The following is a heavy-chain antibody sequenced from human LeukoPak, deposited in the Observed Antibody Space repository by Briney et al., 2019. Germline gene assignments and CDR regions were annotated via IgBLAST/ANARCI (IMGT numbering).Heavy chain of an antibody. CDR2: IHYSGST. V-gene: IGHV4-59*01. J-gene: IGHJ3*02. Sequence: PSETLSLTCTVSGGSISGEDWSWIRQPPGKGLEWIGYIHYSGSTNYNPSLKSRVTISVDTSKNQFSLKVTSVTAADTAVYYCARAMTAYGLDIWGQGTRVIVSS. D-gene: IGHD2-21*02. CDR3: ARAMTAYGLDI. CDR1: GGSISGED.